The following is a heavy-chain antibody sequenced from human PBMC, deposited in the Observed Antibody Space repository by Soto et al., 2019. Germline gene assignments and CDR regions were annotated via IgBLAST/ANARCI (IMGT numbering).Heavy chain of an antibody. CDR1: GGTFNTYA. V-gene: IGHV1-69*19. CDR3: AREVQVHTPAFVY. CDR2: ISPMFGAA. D-gene: IGHD3-10*01. J-gene: IGHJ4*02. Sequence: QVQLVQSGAEMKKPGSSVKVSCQSSGGTFNTYAMNWVRQAPGQGPEWMGDISPMFGAANYAPKFQGRVTITADESTGTSYMQLSSLTSEDTALYLCAREVQVHTPAFVYWGQGTRVTVSS.